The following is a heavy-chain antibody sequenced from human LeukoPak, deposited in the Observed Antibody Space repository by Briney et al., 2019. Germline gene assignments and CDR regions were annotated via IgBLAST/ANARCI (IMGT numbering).Heavy chain of an antibody. CDR1: GFTFSSYG. D-gene: IGHD3-10*01. CDR3: AQDRPGYGSGSYYPDY. V-gene: IGHV3-30*18. CDR2: ISYDGSNK. J-gene: IGHJ4*02. Sequence: GGSLRLSCAASGFTFSSYGMHWVRQAPGKGLEWVAVISYDGSNKYYADSVKGRFTISRDNSKNTLYLQMNSLRAEDTAVYYCAQDRPGYGSGSYYPDYWGQGTLVTVSS.